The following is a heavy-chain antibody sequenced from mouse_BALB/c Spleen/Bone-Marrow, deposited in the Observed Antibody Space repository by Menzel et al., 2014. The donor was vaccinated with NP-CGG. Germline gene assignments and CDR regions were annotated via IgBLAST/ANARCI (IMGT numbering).Heavy chain of an antibody. V-gene: IGHV5-6-3*01. J-gene: IGHJ2*01. CDR1: GLTFSNYG. D-gene: IGHD2-1*01. Sequence: EVKLQESGGGLVQPGGSLKLSCAASGLTFSNYGMSWVRQTPDKRLELVATINSNGGSTYYPDSVKGRFTISRDTAKNTLYLQMSSLKSEETAMYYCVRGNYGNYVDYFDFWGQGTTLTVSS. CDR3: VRGNYGNYVDYFDF. CDR2: INSNGGST.